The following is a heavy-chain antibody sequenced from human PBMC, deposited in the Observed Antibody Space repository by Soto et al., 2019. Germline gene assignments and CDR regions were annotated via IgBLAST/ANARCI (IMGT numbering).Heavy chain of an antibody. CDR3: AKDGTSHLAAAGSTRFDP. CDR1: GFTFSSYA. Sequence: EVQLLESGGGLVQPGGSLRLSCAASGFTFSSYAMSWVRQAPGKGLEWVSAISGSGGSTYYADSVKGRFTISRDNSKNTLYLQMNSLRAEDTAVYYGAKDGTSHLAAAGSTRFDPWGQGTLVTVSS. D-gene: IGHD6-13*01. J-gene: IGHJ5*02. CDR2: ISGSGGST. V-gene: IGHV3-23*01.